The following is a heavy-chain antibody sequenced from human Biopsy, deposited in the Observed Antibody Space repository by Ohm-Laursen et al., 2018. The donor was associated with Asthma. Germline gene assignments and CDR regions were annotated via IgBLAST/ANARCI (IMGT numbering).Heavy chain of an antibody. CDR3: ASDFPKDYVRYNFQF. V-gene: IGHV1-24*01. D-gene: IGHD4-17*01. CDR1: GYSLTDLS. Sequence: GSSVKVSCKISGYSLTDLSMHRVRQAPGQGLDRMGGNDHEEGGTVNARRFQGRVTMTEATSTDTAYMELSSLSSVDTAVYYCASDFPKDYVRYNFQFWGQGTLVTVSS. J-gene: IGHJ4*02. CDR2: NDHEEGGT.